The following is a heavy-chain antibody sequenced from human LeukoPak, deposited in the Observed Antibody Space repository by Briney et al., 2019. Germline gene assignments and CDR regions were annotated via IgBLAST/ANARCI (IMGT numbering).Heavy chain of an antibody. J-gene: IGHJ4*02. CDR1: GFTFGDYA. CDR3: ARRAVAAYFSYYFDY. Sequence: GGSLRLSCTGFGFTFGDYAMSWFRQAPGKGLEWVSAISGSGGSTYYADSVKGRFTISRDNAKNSLYLQMNSLRAEDTAVYYCARRAVAAYFSYYFDYWGQGTLVTVSS. D-gene: IGHD6-19*01. V-gene: IGHV3-11*01. CDR2: ISGSGGST.